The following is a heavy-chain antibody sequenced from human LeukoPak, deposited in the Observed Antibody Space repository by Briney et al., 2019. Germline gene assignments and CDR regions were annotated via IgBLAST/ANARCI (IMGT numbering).Heavy chain of an antibody. CDR2: IYSGGGT. CDR1: GFTVSTNY. V-gene: IGHV3-66*01. D-gene: IGHD6-19*01. Sequence: PGGSLRLSCAASGFTVSTNYMSWVRQAPGKGLEWVSVIYSGGGTYYADSVKGRFTISRDHSKNQLYLQMNSLRAEDTAVYYCARDLKGSAYYYGMDVWGQGTTVTV. CDR3: ARDLKGSAYYYGMDV. J-gene: IGHJ6*02.